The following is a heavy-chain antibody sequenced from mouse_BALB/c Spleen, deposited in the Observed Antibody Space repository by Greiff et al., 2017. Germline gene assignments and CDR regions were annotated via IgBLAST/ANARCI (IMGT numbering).Heavy chain of an antibody. CDR3: ARLSMITFAY. V-gene: IGHV5-12-2*01. CDR1: GFTFSSYT. CDR2: ISNGGGST. D-gene: IGHD2-4*01. J-gene: IGHJ3*01. Sequence: EVHLVESGGGLVQPGGSLKLSCAASGFTFSSYTMSWVRQTPEKRLEWVAYISNGGGSTYYPATVKGRFTISRDNAKNTLYLQMSSLKSEDTAMYYCARLSMITFAYWGQGTLVTVSA.